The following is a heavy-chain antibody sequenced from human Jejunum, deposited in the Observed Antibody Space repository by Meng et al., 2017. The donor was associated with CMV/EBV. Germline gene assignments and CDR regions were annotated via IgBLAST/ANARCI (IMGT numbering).Heavy chain of an antibody. CDR1: TDYS. CDR2: IKLNSGGT. J-gene: IGHJ5*02. D-gene: IGHD2-21*01. CDR3: ARDPGCDDPTCYGIGWDL. Sequence: TDYSIHWLRQAPGQGLEWMGWIKLNSGGTKYAQKFQGRVTMTWDTSISTAYMELNSLKSDDTAVYYCARDPGCDDPTCYGIGWDLWGQGTLVTVSS. V-gene: IGHV1-2*02.